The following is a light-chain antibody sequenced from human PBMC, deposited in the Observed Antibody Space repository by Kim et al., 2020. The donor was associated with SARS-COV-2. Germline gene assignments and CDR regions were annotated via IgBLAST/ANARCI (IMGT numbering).Light chain of an antibody. J-gene: IGKJ2*01. CDR3: QQYYSSPQT. V-gene: IGKV4-1*01. CDR2: WAS. Sequence: RATINCKSSQSVLYSSKNKNYLAWYQQKPGQPPKLLIYWASTRESGVPDRFSGSGPGTDFTLTISSLQAEDVAVYYCQQYYSSPQTFGQGTKLEIK. CDR1: QSVLYSSKNKNY.